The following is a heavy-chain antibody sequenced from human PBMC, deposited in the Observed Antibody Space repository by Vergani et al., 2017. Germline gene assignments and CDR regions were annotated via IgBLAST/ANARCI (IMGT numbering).Heavy chain of an antibody. CDR2: IYYSGRT. J-gene: IGHJ4*02. V-gene: IGHV4-39*01. CDR1: GGSISSGSYY. CDR3: AYGDNYGTPGGY. Sequence: QLQLQESGPGLVKPSQTLSLTCTVSGGSISSGSYYWGWIRQPPGKGLEWIGSIYYSGRTYYNPSLKSRVTISVDTSKNQFSLKLSSVTAADTAVYYCAYGDNYGTPGGYWGQGTLVTVSS. D-gene: IGHD4-17*01.